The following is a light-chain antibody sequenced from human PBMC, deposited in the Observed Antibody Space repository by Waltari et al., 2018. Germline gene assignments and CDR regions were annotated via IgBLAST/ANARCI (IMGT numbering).Light chain of an antibody. CDR1: QSVLYSSNNKKY. V-gene: IGKV4-1*01. CDR3: QQYYSTPPT. CDR2: WAL. Sequence: DIVMTQSPDSLAVSLGERATINCKSSQSVLYSSNNKKYLAWYQQKPGQPPKLLIYWALTRESGVPDRFRGSGSGTDFTLTISSLQAEDVAVYYCQQYYSTPPTFGQGTKVEIK. J-gene: IGKJ1*01.